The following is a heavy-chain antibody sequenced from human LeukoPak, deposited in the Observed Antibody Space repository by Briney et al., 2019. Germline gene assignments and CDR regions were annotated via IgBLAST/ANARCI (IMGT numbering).Heavy chain of an antibody. D-gene: IGHD6-13*01. J-gene: IGHJ4*02. Sequence: GGSLRLSCAASGFTFSSYAMHWVRQAPGKGLEWVAVISYDGSNKYYADSVKGRFTISRDNSKNTLYLQMNSLRAEDTAVYYCAMGFGIAAAVNYFDYWGQGTLVTVSS. CDR3: AMGFGIAAAVNYFDY. V-gene: IGHV3-30-3*01. CDR1: GFTFSSYA. CDR2: ISYDGSNK.